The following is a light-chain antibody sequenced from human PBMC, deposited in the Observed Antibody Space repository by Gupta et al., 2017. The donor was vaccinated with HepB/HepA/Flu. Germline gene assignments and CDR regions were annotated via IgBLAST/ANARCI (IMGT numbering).Light chain of an antibody. Sequence: EVVLPQSPGTLSLSPGESASLSCRASQAGSSSYLAWYQQRPDQAPMLLIYGASSRAAGIPDMCSSRGSGALTILTIRRVPHEDFAFYYCQLYGTPSPFGPGTTVEIK. CDR3: QLYGTPSP. CDR1: QAGSSSY. V-gene: IGKV3-20*01. J-gene: IGKJ3*01. CDR2: GAS.